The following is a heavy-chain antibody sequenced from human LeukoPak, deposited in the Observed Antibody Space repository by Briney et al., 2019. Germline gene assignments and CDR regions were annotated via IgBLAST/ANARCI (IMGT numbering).Heavy chain of an antibody. CDR2: INHSGST. V-gene: IGHV4-34*01. CDR1: GGSFSGYY. Sequence: PSETLSLTCAVYGGSFSGYYWSWIRQPPGKGLEWIGEINHSGSTNYNPSLKSRVTISVDTSKNQFSQKLSSVTAADTAVYYCASDPLAVADVYWGQGTLVTVSS. CDR3: ASDPLAVADVY. J-gene: IGHJ4*02. D-gene: IGHD6-19*01.